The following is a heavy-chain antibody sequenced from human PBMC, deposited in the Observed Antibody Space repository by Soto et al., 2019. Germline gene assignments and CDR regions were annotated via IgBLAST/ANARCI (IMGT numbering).Heavy chain of an antibody. CDR2: IYYSGGT. Sequence: QVQLQESGPGLVMPSGTLSLTCAVSGDSINSNYCWTWVRQPPGKGLEWIAEIYYSGGTSYNPSLKSRVTISMDKSKNQFSLNLTSVTAADTAMYYCARDTGWGLGYWGQGTLVTVSS. J-gene: IGHJ4*02. CDR1: GDSINSNYC. D-gene: IGHD6-19*01. CDR3: ARDTGWGLGY. V-gene: IGHV4-4*02.